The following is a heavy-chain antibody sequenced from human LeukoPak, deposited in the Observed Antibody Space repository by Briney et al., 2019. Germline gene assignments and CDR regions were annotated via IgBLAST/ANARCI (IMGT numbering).Heavy chain of an antibody. Sequence: GGTLRLSCAASGFTFSSYGMSWVRQAPGKGLEWVSAISGSGGSTYYADSVKGRFTISRDISKNTLYLQMNSLRVEDTAVYYCAKGPKQLLVGSRGYYFDYWGQGTLVTVSS. V-gene: IGHV3-23*01. D-gene: IGHD6-13*01. CDR2: ISGSGGST. CDR3: AKGPKQLLVGSRGYYFDY. CDR1: GFTFSSYG. J-gene: IGHJ4*02.